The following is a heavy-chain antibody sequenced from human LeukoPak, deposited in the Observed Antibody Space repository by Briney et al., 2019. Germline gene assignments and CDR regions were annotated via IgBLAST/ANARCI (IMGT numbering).Heavy chain of an antibody. J-gene: IGHJ6*02. CDR3: ARGRPIAGYYYYYGMDV. CDR1: GGSFSGYY. Sequence: SETLSLTCAVYGGSFSGYYWSWIRQPPGKGLEWIGEINHSGSTNYNPSLKSRVTISVDTSKNQFSLKLSSVTAADTAVYYCARGRPIAGYYYYYGMDVWGQGATVTVSS. D-gene: IGHD6-13*01. CDR2: INHSGST. V-gene: IGHV4-34*01.